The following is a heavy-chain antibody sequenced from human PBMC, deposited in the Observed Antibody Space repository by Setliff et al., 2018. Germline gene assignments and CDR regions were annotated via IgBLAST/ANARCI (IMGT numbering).Heavy chain of an antibody. J-gene: IGHJ5*02. D-gene: IGHD1-1*01. Sequence: SETLSLTCTVSGDSISSGSYHWSWIRTPAGKGLEWIGRIHPSGSTNYNPSLKSRVTISVDTSKNQFSLKLSSVTAADTAVYYCARTTGSTHNWLDPWGPGTLVTVSS. CDR2: IHPSGST. CDR3: ARTTGSTHNWLDP. V-gene: IGHV4-61*02. CDR1: GDSISSGSYH.